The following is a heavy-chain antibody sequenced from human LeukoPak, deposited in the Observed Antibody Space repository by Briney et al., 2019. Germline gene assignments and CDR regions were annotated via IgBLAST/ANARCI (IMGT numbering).Heavy chain of an antibody. J-gene: IGHJ4*02. CDR1: GFTFSKYA. Sequence: GGSLRLSCAASGFTFSKYAMTCVRQAPGKGLEWVSGISVSGGSTNYADSVKGRFTISRDNSKNTLYLQMNSLRAEDTAVYYCAKSNYFGSGGYYFFDYWGQGTLVTVSS. CDR2: ISVSGGST. V-gene: IGHV3-23*01. D-gene: IGHD3-22*01. CDR3: AKSNYFGSGGYYFFDY.